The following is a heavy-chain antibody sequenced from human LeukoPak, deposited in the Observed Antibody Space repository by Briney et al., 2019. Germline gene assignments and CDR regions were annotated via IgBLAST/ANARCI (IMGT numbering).Heavy chain of an antibody. Sequence: SETLSLTCTVSGVSIISSSYDWGWLRQPPGKGLEWIGSVNYGGSTYYNPSLNSRVTISVDASKNQFSLKMRSVTAADTAVYYCARHFDNWGQGTLVTVSS. CDR1: GVSIISSSYD. CDR2: VNYGGST. CDR3: ARHFDN. J-gene: IGHJ4*02. V-gene: IGHV4-39*01.